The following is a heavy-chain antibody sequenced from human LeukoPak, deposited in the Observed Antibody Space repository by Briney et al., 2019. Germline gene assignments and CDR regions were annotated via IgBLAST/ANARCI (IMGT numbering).Heavy chain of an antibody. J-gene: IGHJ4*02. CDR1: RFTFDDYG. CDR2: INWNGGST. V-gene: IGHV3-20*04. CDR3: ARGYYGDPSQVYYFDY. D-gene: IGHD4-17*01. Sequence: GGSLRLSCAASRFTFDDYGMSWVRHGPGKGLEWVSGINWNGGSTAYANSVKGRFTISRDNAKRTVYLQMNSLRAEDTAVYYCARGYYGDPSQVYYFDYWGQGTLVTVSS.